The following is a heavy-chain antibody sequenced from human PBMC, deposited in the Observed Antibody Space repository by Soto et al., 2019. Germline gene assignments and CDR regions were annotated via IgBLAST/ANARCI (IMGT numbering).Heavy chain of an antibody. Sequence: QVQLVQSGAEVKKPGSSVKVSCKASGGTFSSYAISWVRQAPGQGLEWMGGIIPIFGTANYAQKFQGRVTITADESTSTAYMELSSLRSEDTAVYYCARQPKGDYYDSSGNPFLRPFDYWGQRTLVTVSS. J-gene: IGHJ4*02. CDR3: ARQPKGDYYDSSGNPFLRPFDY. CDR2: IIPIFGTA. V-gene: IGHV1-69*12. D-gene: IGHD3-22*01. CDR1: GGTFSSYA.